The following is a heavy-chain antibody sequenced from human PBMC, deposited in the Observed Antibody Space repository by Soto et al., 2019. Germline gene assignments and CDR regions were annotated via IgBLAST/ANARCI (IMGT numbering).Heavy chain of an antibody. D-gene: IGHD4-17*01. CDR1: GYRFTNYW. Sequence: PGESLKISCKGSGYRFTNYWIGWVRQTPGKGLEWMGIIYPGDPDTRYSPSFQGQVTISADKSINTAYLQWRSLKASDTAMYYCARQAVLAAFPYYFDSWGQGTLVTVSS. V-gene: IGHV5-51*01. CDR3: ARQAVLAAFPYYFDS. J-gene: IGHJ4*02. CDR2: IYPGDPDT.